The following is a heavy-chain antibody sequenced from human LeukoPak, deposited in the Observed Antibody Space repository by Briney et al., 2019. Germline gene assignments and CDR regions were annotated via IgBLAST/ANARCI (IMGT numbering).Heavy chain of an antibody. D-gene: IGHD3-10*01. Sequence: GGSLRLSCAASGFTFSSYSMNWVRQGPGQGLEWVSSISSSSSYIYYADSVKGRFTTSRDNSKNTLYLQMNSLRAEDTAVYYCAKVRGVDDYYYGMDVWGQGTTVTVSS. CDR1: GFTFSSYS. CDR2: ISSSSSYI. CDR3: AKVRGVDDYYYGMDV. J-gene: IGHJ6*02. V-gene: IGHV3-21*04.